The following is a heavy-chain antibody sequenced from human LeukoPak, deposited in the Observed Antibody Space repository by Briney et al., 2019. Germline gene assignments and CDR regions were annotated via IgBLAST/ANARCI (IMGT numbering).Heavy chain of an antibody. J-gene: IGHJ4*02. CDR3: AKGSYDTSGYYAVGFDY. CDR2: ISYDGNNK. Sequence: PGGSLRLSCAASGFTFSNCGMHWGRQAPGKGLEWVAVISYDGNNKFYADSLKGRFTISRDNSKNMLYLQMNSLRTEDTAVYYCAKGSYDTSGYYAVGFDYWGQGTLVTVSS. D-gene: IGHD3-22*01. V-gene: IGHV3-30*18. CDR1: GFTFSNCG.